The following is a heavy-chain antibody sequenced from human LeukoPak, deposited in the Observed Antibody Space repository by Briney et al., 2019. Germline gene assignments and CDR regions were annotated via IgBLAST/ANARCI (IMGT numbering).Heavy chain of an antibody. Sequence: PGGSLRLSCAASGFTFSSYAMHWVRKAPGKGLEWVAVIYSGGSTYYADSVKGRFTISRDNSKNTLYLQMNSLRAEDTAVYYCARDNREQQLVPPTFDYWGQGTLVTVSS. D-gene: IGHD6-13*01. CDR1: GFTFSSYA. CDR3: ARDNREQQLVPPTFDY. CDR2: IYSGGST. V-gene: IGHV3-NL1*01. J-gene: IGHJ4*02.